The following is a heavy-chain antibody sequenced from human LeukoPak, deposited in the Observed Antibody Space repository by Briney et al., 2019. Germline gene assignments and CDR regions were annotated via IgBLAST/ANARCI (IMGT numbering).Heavy chain of an antibody. CDR2: ISSSGSTI. D-gene: IGHD6-19*01. CDR3: ARAHRGLAVAHSDY. CDR1: GFTFSDYY. V-gene: IGHV3-11*04. J-gene: IGHJ4*02. Sequence: GGSLRLSCAASGFTFSDYYMSWIRQAPGKGLEWVSYISSSGSTIYYADSVKGRFTISRDNANNSLYLQMNSLRAEDTAVYYCARAHRGLAVAHSDYWGQGTLVTVSS.